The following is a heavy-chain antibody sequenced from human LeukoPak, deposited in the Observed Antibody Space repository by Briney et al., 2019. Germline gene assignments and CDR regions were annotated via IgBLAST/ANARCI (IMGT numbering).Heavy chain of an antibody. CDR2: IYHSGTT. CDR1: GDSISSSYW. V-gene: IGHV4-4*02. J-gene: IGHJ1*01. CDR3: ARVYSSGSRAFQH. D-gene: IGHD6-19*01. Sequence: SETLSLTCAVSGDSISSSYWWTWVRQPPGKGLEWIGEIYHSGTTNYNPSLKSRVTISVDRSKNQFSLKLSSVTAADTAVYYCARVYSSGSRAFQHWGQGTLVTVSS.